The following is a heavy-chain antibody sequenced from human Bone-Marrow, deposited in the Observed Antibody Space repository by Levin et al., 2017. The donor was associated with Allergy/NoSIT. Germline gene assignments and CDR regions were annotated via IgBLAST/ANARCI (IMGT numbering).Heavy chain of an antibody. CDR1: GGTFSDYP. V-gene: IGHV1-69*13. J-gene: IGHJ6*03. CDR2: IIPIFGTA. Sequence: SVKVSCKASGGTFSDYPITWVRQAPGQGLEWMGGIIPIFGTANYAQKFQGRVTITADESTSTAYMELSSLRSEDTAMYFCARDYCNSTSCYPYYFYIDVWGKGTTVTVSS. CDR3: ARDYCNSTSCYPYYFYIDV. D-gene: IGHD2-2*01.